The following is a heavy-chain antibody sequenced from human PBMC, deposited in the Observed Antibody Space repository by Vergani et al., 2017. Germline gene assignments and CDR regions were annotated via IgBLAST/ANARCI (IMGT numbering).Heavy chain of an antibody. CDR3: AIERQVAGTIRRHLDY. J-gene: IGHJ4*02. Sequence: EVQLVESGGGLVKPGGSLRLSCAASGFTFSSYSMNWVRPAPGKGLAWVSSISSSSSYIYYADSVKGRFTISRDNAKNSLYLQMNSLRAEDTAVYDCAIERQVAGTIRRHLDYWSQGTLVTVSS. D-gene: IGHD6-19*01. V-gene: IGHV3-21*01. CDR1: GFTFSSYS. CDR2: ISSSSSYI.